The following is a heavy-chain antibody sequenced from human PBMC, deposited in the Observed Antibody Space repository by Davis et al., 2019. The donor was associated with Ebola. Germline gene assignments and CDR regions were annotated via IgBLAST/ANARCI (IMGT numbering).Heavy chain of an antibody. D-gene: IGHD2-15*01. CDR1: GFTFSFYA. CDR2: ITASGGST. CDR3: ATNCSGATCYSGGDY. Sequence: PGGSLRLSCAASGFTFSFYAMNWVRQAPGKGLEWVSVITASGGSTYYADSMKGRFTISRDNSKNTQYLQMNSLRAEDTAVYYCATNCSGATCYSGGDYWGRGTLVTVSS. V-gene: IGHV3-23*01. J-gene: IGHJ4*02.